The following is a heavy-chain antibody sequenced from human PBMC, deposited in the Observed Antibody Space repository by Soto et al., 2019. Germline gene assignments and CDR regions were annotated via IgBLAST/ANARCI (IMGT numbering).Heavy chain of an antibody. J-gene: IGHJ4*02. CDR2: ISDTGVGT. D-gene: IGHD4-17*01. V-gene: IGHV3-23*01. CDR3: AKNVTTTAFDY. Sequence: EVQLLESGGGLVQPRGSLRLSCADSGFTSSSYAVSWVRQAPGKGLEWVSSISDTGVGTYYGDSVKGRFTISRDNSKNTLYLQMNSLRAEDTAVYYCAKNVTTTAFDYWGQGTLVTVSS. CDR1: GFTSSSYA.